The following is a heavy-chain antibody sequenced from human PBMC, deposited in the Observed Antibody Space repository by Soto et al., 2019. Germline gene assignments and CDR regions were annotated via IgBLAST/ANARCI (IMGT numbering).Heavy chain of an antibody. CDR1: AYSFANYW. Sequence: GESLKISCQGSAYSFANYWIAWVRQMPGKGLEWVGVIYPGDSDTRYSPSFRGQVTISADKSISHVYLQWSSLKASDTAMYYCARNRLRQYYYGMDVWGQGTTVTVSS. J-gene: IGHJ6*02. V-gene: IGHV5-51*01. CDR3: ARNRLRQYYYGMDV. D-gene: IGHD3-10*01. CDR2: IYPGDSDT.